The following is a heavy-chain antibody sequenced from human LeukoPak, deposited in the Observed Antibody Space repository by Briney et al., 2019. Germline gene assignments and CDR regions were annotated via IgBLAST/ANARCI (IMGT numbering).Heavy chain of an antibody. CDR3: ATSDRVVTLAY. V-gene: IGHV1-2*02. Sequence: ASVKVSCKASGYIFTDYYIHWVRQAPGQGLVWMGWINPNSSATNYGQKFQGRVTLTRDTSITTAYMDLNRLRSDDTAMYYCATSDRVVTLAYWGQGTLVTASS. CDR2: INPNSSAT. CDR1: GYIFTDYY. J-gene: IGHJ4*02. D-gene: IGHD4-11*01.